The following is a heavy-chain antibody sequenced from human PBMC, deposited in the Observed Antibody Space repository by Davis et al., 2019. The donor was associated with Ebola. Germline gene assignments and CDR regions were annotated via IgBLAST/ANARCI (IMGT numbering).Heavy chain of an antibody. CDR3: ARDDTYYDFWSGYRSSTFDY. CDR2: IKQDGSEK. V-gene: IGHV3-7*03. J-gene: IGHJ4*02. D-gene: IGHD3-3*01. CDR1: GFTFSSYW. Sequence: GESLKISCAASGFTFSSYWMSWVRQAPGKGLEWVANIKQDGSEKYYVDSVKGRFTISRDNAKNSLHLQMNSLRAEDTAVYYCARDDTYYDFWSGYRSSTFDYWGQGTLVTVSS.